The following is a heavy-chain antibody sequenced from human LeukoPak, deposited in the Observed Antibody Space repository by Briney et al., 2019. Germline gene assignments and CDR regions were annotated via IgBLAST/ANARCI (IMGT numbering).Heavy chain of an antibody. J-gene: IGHJ5*02. CDR1: GYTFTSYG. V-gene: IGHV1-18*01. D-gene: IGHD2-2*01. CDR2: ISAYNGNT. CDR3: ARAGYCSSTSCYLFDP. Sequence: ASVKVSCKASGYTFTSYGISWVRQAPGQGLEWMGWISAYNGNTNYAQKLQGRVTITTDESTSTAYMELSSLRSEDTAVYYCARAGYCSSTSCYLFDPWGQGTLVTVSS.